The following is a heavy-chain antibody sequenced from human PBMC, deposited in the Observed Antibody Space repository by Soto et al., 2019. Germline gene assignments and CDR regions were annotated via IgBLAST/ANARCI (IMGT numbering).Heavy chain of an antibody. CDR2: MNPNSGNT. V-gene: IGHV1-8*01. J-gene: IGHJ4*02. CDR1: GYTLTRHD. CDR3: ARLGKLASSGWYVWVGATTGAVGFDY. D-gene: IGHD6-19*01. Sequence: SAKASCRSSGYTLTRHDMNLVRQATGQGLEWIGWMNPNSGNTGYAQKFQGRVTMTRNTSISTAYMELSSLRSEDTAVYYCARLGKLASSGWYVWVGATTGAVGFDYWGQGTLVT.